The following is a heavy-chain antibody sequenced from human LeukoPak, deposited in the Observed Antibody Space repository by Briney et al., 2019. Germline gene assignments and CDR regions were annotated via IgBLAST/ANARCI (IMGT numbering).Heavy chain of an antibody. Sequence: GGSLRLSCAASGFTFSNAWMNWVRQAPGKGLEWVGRIKSKTDGGTTDYAAPVKGRFTISRDDSKNTLYLQMNSLKTEDTAVYYCARGSGYYYYFDYWGQGTLVTVSS. D-gene: IGHD3-22*01. J-gene: IGHJ4*02. CDR1: GFTFSNAW. CDR3: ARGSGYYYYFDY. V-gene: IGHV3-15*07. CDR2: IKSKTDGGTT.